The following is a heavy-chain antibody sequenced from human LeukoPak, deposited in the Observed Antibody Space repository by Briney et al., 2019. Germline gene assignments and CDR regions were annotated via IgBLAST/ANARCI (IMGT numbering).Heavy chain of an antibody. CDR1: GFTFSSYG. CDR3: AKDVDIVVVPAAVDY. V-gene: IGHV3-30*18. D-gene: IGHD2-2*03. Sequence: GGSLRLSCAASGFTFSSYGIHWVRQAPGKGLEGVAVISYDGSNKYYAESVKGRFTISRDNSKNTLYLQMNSLRAEDTAVYYCAKDVDIVVVPAAVDYWGQGTLVTVSS. CDR2: ISYDGSNK. J-gene: IGHJ4*02.